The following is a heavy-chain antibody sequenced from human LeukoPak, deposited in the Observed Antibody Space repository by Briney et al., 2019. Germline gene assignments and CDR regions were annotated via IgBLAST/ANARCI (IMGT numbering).Heavy chain of an antibody. CDR2: ISGSGGST. J-gene: IGHJ4*02. D-gene: IGHD1-26*01. CDR1: GFTFSSYG. V-gene: IGHV3-23*01. Sequence: GSLRLSCAASGFTFSSYGMSWVRQAPGKGPEWVSAISGSGGSTYYADSVKGRFTISRDNSKNTVYLQMNSLRAEDTAVHYCTRQVGSTTGFVYWGQGTLVTVSS. CDR3: TRQVGSTTGFVY.